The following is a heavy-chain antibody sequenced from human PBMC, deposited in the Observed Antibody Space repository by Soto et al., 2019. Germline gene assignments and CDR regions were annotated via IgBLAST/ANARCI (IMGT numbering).Heavy chain of an antibody. J-gene: IGHJ5*02. CDR2: IYYSGST. CDR1: GGSISSGGYY. Sequence: PSETLSFTCTVSGGSISSGGYYWSWIRQHPGKGLEWIGYIYYSGSTYYNPSLKSRVTISVDTSKNQFSLKLSSVTAADTAVYYCARVCPHYASCYDGGIHWFDPWGQGTLVTVSS. V-gene: IGHV4-31*03. CDR3: ARVCPHYASCYDGGIHWFDP. D-gene: IGHD2-2*01.